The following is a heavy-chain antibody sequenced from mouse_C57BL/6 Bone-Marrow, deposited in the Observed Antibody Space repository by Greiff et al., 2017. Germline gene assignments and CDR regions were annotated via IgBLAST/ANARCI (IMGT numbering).Heavy chain of an antibody. CDR3: ARGDYYGLFDY. D-gene: IGHD1-2*01. CDR2: INPNNGGT. V-gene: IGHV1-26*01. J-gene: IGHJ2*01. CDR1: GYTFTDYY. Sequence: EVQLQQSGPELVKPGASVKISCKASGYTFTDYYMNWVKQSHGKSLEWIGDINPNNGGTSYNQKFKGKATLTVDKSSSTAYMKLRSLTSEDSAVYYCARGDYYGLFDYWGQGTTLTVSS.